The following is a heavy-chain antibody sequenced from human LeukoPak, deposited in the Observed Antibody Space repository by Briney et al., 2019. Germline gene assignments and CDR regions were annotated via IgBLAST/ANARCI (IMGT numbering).Heavy chain of an antibody. CDR3: ARMGRSTVTTPDY. D-gene: IGHD4-17*01. Sequence: ASVKVSCKASGYTFTGYYMHWVRQAPGQGLEWMGWINPNSGGTNYARKFQGRVTMTRDTSISTAYMELSRLRSDDTAVYYCARMGRSTVTTPDYWGQGTLVTVSS. J-gene: IGHJ4*02. CDR2: INPNSGGT. CDR1: GYTFTGYY. V-gene: IGHV1-2*02.